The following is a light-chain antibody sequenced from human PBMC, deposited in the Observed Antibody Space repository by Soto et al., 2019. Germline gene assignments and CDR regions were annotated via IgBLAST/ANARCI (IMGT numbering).Light chain of an antibody. CDR3: SSYTSSSTLYV. Sequence: QSALTQPASVSGSPGQSITISCTGTSSDVGGYNYVSWYQQHPGKAPKLMIFEVSNRPSGVSYRFSGAKSGNTASLTISGLQAEDEDDYYCSSYTSSSTLYVFGSGTKVTVL. CDR2: EVS. CDR1: SSDVGGYNY. J-gene: IGLJ1*01. V-gene: IGLV2-14*01.